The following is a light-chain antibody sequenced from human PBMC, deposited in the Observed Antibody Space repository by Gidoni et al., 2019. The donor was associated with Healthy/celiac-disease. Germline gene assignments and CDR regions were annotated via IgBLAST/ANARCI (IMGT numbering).Light chain of an antibody. Sequence: DIQMTQSPSSLSASVGDRVTITCQASQDINNYLNWYQQKPGKAPKLLIYDASNLETGVPSRFSGSGSGKEFNFNISSLQPEDIATYYCQQYDNLPLTFGGGTKVEIK. J-gene: IGKJ4*01. CDR1: QDINNY. V-gene: IGKV1-33*01. CDR3: QQYDNLPLT. CDR2: DAS.